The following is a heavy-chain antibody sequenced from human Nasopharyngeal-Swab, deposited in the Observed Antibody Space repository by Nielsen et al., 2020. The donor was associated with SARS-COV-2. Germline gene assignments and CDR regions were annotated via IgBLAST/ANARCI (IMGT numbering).Heavy chain of an antibody. Sequence: GGSLRLSCAASGFIFSSYAMSWVRQAPGKGLEWVSAISGSGGSTYYADSVKGRFTISRDNSKNTLYLQMDSLRAEDTAVYYCAAQWLRYRDYWGQGTLVTVSS. J-gene: IGHJ4*02. CDR2: ISGSGGST. CDR3: AAQWLRYRDY. CDR1: GFIFSSYA. V-gene: IGHV3-23*01. D-gene: IGHD5-12*01.